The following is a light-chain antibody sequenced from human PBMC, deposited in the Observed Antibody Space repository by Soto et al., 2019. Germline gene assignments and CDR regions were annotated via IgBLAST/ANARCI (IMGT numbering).Light chain of an antibody. CDR3: QRRGWPALA. CDR2: DAS. CDR1: QSVSSS. V-gene: IGKV3-11*01. Sequence: EIVLTQSPATLSLSPGERATLSCRASQSVSSSLAWYQQKPGQAPRLIIHDASNRATGIPARFSGSGSGTDLTLTISSLEPEDFAVYYCQRRGWPALALGGGTRVEIK. J-gene: IGKJ4*01.